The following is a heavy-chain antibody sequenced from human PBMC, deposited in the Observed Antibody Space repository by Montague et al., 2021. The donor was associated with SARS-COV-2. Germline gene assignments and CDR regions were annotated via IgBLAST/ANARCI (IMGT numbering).Heavy chain of an antibody. CDR2: ISYEGSKI. D-gene: IGHD3-10*01. CDR3: AKPASIFWFGKFTADAFDI. Sequence: SLRLSCAVSGLTFNNYGMHWVRQAPGKGLEWVAVISYEGSKIFYADSVEGRFTISRDSSKNTVYLQMNSLRAEDTAVYYCAKPASIFWFGKFTADAFDIWGQGTMVTVSS. CDR1: GLTFNNYG. J-gene: IGHJ3*02. V-gene: IGHV3-30*18.